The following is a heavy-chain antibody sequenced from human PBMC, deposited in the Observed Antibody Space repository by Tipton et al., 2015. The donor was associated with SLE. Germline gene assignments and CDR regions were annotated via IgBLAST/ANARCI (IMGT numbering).Heavy chain of an antibody. J-gene: IGHJ6*02. Sequence: SLRLSCAASGFTFSSYAMSWVRQAPGKGLEWVAVISYDGSNKYYADSVKGRFTISRDNSKNTLYLQMNSLRAEDTAVYYCAKDRSSSQYYGMDVWGQGTTVTVSS. CDR1: GFTFSSYA. D-gene: IGHD6-13*01. V-gene: IGHV3-30-3*01. CDR2: ISYDGSNK. CDR3: AKDRSSSQYYGMDV.